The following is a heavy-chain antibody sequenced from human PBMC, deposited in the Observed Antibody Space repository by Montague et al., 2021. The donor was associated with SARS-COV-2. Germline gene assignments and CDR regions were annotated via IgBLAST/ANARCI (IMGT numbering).Heavy chain of an antibody. Sequence: SLRLSCAASGFTFSSYAMSWVRQAPGKGLEWVSAISGSGGNTYYXDSXKGRFTISRDNSKNTLYVQMNRLRAEDTAVYYCAKDTGRRNYFDYWGQGTLVTVSS. J-gene: IGHJ4*02. V-gene: IGHV3-23*01. CDR3: AKDTGRRNYFDY. CDR1: GFTFSSYA. D-gene: IGHD4-11*01. CDR2: ISGSGGNT.